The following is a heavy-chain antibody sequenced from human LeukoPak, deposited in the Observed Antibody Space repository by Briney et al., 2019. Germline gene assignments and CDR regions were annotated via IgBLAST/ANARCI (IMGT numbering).Heavy chain of an antibody. CDR3: ARGMGAVAGHDAFDI. CDR1: GYTFSSYD. V-gene: IGHV1-8*01. CDR2: ANPNSGNT. D-gene: IGHD6-19*01. J-gene: IGHJ3*02. Sequence: SVKVSCQASGYTFSSYDINWVRQATGQGLEWMGWANPNSGNTGYAQKFQGRVTMTRDTSINTAYMELSSLRSEDTAVYYCARGMGAVAGHDAFDIWGQGTMVTVSS.